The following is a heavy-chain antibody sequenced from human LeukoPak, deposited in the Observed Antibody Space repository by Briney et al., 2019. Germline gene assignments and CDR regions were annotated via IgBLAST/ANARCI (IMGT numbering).Heavy chain of an antibody. CDR3: ARLGKALNWFDP. D-gene: IGHD1-26*01. Sequence: ASVKVSCKTSGYNFNSYYLHWVRQAPGQGLEWMGSVNPYTGDTKSVPKFQGRVTMTRDTSTSTVYMEMINLRSDDSAVYYCARLGKALNWFDPGAREPWSPSPQ. CDR1: GYNFNSYY. V-gene: IGHV1-2*02. J-gene: IGHJ5*02. CDR2: VNPYTGDT.